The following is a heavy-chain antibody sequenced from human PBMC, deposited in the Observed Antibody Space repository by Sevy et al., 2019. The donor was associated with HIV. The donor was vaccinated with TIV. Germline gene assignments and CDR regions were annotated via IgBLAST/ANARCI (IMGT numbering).Heavy chain of an antibody. CDR3: STDPIILLLVTDGKDV. D-gene: IGHD2-8*02. CDR2: IKSRPDGGTT. J-gene: IGHJ6*02. Sequence: GGSLRLSCEASGFTFTYAWMTWVRQAPEKGLEWVGHIKSRPDGGTTDYAAPVKGRFSISRDDSKNTLYLQMNSLKIEDTAVYYCSTDPIILLLVTDGKDVWGQGTTVTVSS. CDR1: GFTFTYAW. V-gene: IGHV3-15*01.